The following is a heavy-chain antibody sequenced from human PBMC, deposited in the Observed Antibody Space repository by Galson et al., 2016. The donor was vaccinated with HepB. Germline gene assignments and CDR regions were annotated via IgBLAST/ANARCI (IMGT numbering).Heavy chain of an antibody. D-gene: IGHD6-13*01. CDR1: AGSVSHGSYY. CDR3: AREVSRAARGTTFWYFDL. CDR2: IYDSGSP. J-gene: IGHJ2*01. V-gene: IGHV4-61*01. Sequence: ETLSLTCTVSAGSVSHGSYYWSWIRQPPGKGLEWIGYIYDSGSPSYNPSLKSRVAISIDMSKRQVSLKVTSVTATDTAVYFCAREVSRAARGTTFWYFDLWGRGTLVTVSS.